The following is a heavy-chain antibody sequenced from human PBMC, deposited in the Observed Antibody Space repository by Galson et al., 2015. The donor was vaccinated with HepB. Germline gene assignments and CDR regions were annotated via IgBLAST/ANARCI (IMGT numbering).Heavy chain of an antibody. V-gene: IGHV3-30*03. CDR3: ARGPQGSSSSPWSFEAYYYYYGMDV. CDR1: GFTFSSYS. Sequence: SLRLSCAASGFTFSSYSMNWVRQAPGKGLEWVAVISYDGSNKYYADSVKGRFTISRDNSKDTLYLQMNSLRAEDTAVYYCARGPQGSSSSPWSFEAYYYYYGMDVWGQGTTVTVSS. J-gene: IGHJ6*02. D-gene: IGHD6-6*01. CDR2: ISYDGSNK.